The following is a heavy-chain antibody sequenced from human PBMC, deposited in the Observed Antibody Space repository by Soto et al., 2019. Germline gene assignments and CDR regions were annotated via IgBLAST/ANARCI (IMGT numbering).Heavy chain of an antibody. J-gene: IGHJ5*02. D-gene: IGHD3-3*01. CDR1: GYTLTELS. V-gene: IGHV1-24*01. Sequence: ASVKVSCKVSGYTLTELSMHWARQAPGKGLEWMGGFDPEDGETIYAQKFQGRVTMTEDTSTDTAYMELSSLRSVDTAVYYSATDGDFGVVNPTTLGQGTLVTVSS. CDR2: FDPEDGET. CDR3: ATDGDFGVVNPTT.